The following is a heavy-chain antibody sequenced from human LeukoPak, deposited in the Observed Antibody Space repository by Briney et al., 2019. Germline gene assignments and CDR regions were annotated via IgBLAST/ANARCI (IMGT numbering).Heavy chain of an antibody. CDR2: IWYDGSNK. CDR3: ARDPNGDYVGTFDM. D-gene: IGHD4-17*01. V-gene: IGHV3-33*01. J-gene: IGHJ3*02. Sequence: PGTSLKLSCAASGFTFSSYGMHWVRQAPGKGLEWVAVIWYDGSNKYYADSVKGRFTISRDNSKNTLYLQMNSLRAEDTAVYYCARDPNGDYVGTFDMWGQGTMVTVSS. CDR1: GFTFSSYG.